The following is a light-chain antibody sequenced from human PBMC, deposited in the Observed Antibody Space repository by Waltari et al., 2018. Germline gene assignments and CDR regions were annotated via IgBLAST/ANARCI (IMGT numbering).Light chain of an antibody. CDR2: KDS. CDR3: YSAADNNLGV. CDR1: VLAKKY. Sequence: SYELTQPSSVSVSPGQTARITCSGDVLAKKYARWFQQKPGQAPVLVLYKDSERPSGIPERFPGSSSGTTVTLTISGAQVEDEADYYCYSAADNNLGVFGGGTKLTVL. J-gene: IGLJ3*02. V-gene: IGLV3-27*01.